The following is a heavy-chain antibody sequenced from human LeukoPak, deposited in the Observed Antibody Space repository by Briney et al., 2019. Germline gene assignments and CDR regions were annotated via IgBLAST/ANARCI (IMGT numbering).Heavy chain of an antibody. CDR2: MNPNSGNT. D-gene: IGHD1-26*01. CDR3: ARGGYSGTEKPNDY. CDR1: GYTFTSYD. Sequence: ASVKVSCKASGYTFTSYDINWVRQATGQGLEWMGWMNPNSGNTGYAQKFQGRVTITRNTSITTAYMELSRLRSDDTAVYYCARGGYSGTEKPNDYWGQGTLVTVSS. V-gene: IGHV1-8*03. J-gene: IGHJ4*02.